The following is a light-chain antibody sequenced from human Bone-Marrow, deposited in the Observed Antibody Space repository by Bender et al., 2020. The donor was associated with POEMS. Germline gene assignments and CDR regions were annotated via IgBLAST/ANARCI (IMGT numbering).Light chain of an antibody. Sequence: SYVLTQPPSVSVAPGQTARITCGGYNIGSNNVHWYQQKPGQAPVLVVHDDTDRPSGIPERFSGSNSGNTATLTISRVEAGDEADYYCQVWDSTSDLVVFGGGTKLTVL. CDR1: NIGSNN. CDR2: DDT. J-gene: IGLJ2*01. V-gene: IGLV3-21*02. CDR3: QVWDSTSDLVV.